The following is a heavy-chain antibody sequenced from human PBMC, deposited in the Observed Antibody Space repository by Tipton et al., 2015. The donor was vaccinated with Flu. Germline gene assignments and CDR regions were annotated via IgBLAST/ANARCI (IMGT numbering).Heavy chain of an antibody. J-gene: IGHJ5*02. CDR2: IYHSGST. Sequence: TLSLTCTVSGYSISSGYYCGLSRQPPGNGREWIGSIYHSGSTYYNPSLKSRVTISVATSKNQSSLKLSPVTAADTAVYYCAREWTSLPVNWFDPWGQGTLVTVSS. CDR1: GYSISSGYY. V-gene: IGHV4-38-2*02. D-gene: IGHD3/OR15-3a*01. CDR3: AREWTSLPVNWFDP.